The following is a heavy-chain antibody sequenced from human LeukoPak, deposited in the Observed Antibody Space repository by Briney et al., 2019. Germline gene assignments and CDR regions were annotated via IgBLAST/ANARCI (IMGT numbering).Heavy chain of an antibody. CDR3: ARAYDFWSGYLGY. V-gene: IGHV3-21*01. CDR1: GFTFSSDS. CDR2: ISSSSTYM. D-gene: IGHD3-3*01. J-gene: IGHJ4*02. Sequence: GGSLRLSCAASGFTFSSDSMNWVRQAPGKGLEWVSSISSSSTYMYYADSVKGRFTISRDNAKNSLYLQMNSLRAEDTAVYYCARAYDFWSGYLGYWGQGTLVTVSS.